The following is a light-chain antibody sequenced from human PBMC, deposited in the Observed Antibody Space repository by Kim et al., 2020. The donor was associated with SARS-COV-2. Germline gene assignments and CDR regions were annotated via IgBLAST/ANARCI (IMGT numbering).Light chain of an antibody. J-gene: IGKJ4*01. CDR1: KSVSSY. Sequence: CAGGRATLSCRASKSVSSYLAWYQQKPGQAHRLILYDASNRATGIPARYSGSGSGTDFTLTISSLEPEDFAVYDCQQRSNWPSLTFGGGTKVDIK. CDR3: QQRSNWPSLT. V-gene: IGKV3-11*01. CDR2: DAS.